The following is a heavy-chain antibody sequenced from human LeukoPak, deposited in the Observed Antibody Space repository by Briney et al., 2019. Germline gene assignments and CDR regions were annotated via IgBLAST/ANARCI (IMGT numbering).Heavy chain of an antibody. D-gene: IGHD2-15*01. Sequence: GASVKLSCKASGYTFTSYGISWVRQAPGQGLEWMGWISAYNGNTNYAQKLQGRVTMTTDTSTSTAYMELRSLRSDDTAVYYCARDGDCSGGSCYSTGWFDPWGQGTLVTVSS. J-gene: IGHJ5*02. CDR2: ISAYNGNT. CDR1: GYTFTSYG. V-gene: IGHV1-18*04. CDR3: ARDGDCSGGSCYSTGWFDP.